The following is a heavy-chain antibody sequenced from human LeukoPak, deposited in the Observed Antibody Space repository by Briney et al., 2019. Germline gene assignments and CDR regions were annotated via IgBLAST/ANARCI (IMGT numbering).Heavy chain of an antibody. V-gene: IGHV3-74*03. CDR3: ARDDLSWYSGIDY. CDR1: GFTFRTYW. D-gene: IGHD6-13*01. CDR2: INSDGTGT. J-gene: IGHJ4*02. Sequence: GGSLRLSCEVSGFTFRTYWMHWVRQAPGKGLVWVSYINSDGTGTMYADSVKGRFTVSRDNAKNTLYLQMNSLRAEDTAVYYCARDDLSWYSGIDYWGQGVLVTVSS.